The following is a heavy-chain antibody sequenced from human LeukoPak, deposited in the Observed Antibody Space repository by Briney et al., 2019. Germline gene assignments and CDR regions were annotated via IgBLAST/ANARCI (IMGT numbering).Heavy chain of an antibody. CDR2: ITGSGVTS. Sequence: PGGSLRLSCAASGFTFSSCAMSWVRQAPGKGLQWVSSITGSGVTSYYADSVKGRFTISRDNSKNTLYLQMNSLRAEDTAVYYCARVRSSSGRRYFDYWGQGTLVTVSS. CDR1: GFTFSSCA. V-gene: IGHV3-23*01. J-gene: IGHJ4*02. D-gene: IGHD6-6*01. CDR3: ARVRSSSGRRYFDY.